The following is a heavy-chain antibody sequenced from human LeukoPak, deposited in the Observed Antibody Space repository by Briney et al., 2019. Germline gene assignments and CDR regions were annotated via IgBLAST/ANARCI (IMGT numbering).Heavy chain of an antibody. Sequence: SETLSLTCNVSGGSISNDGYYWSWIRQHPGKGLECLGYIYYSGSTYYNPSLKSRVTLSVDTSKSQFSLRLSSVTAADTAVYYCARDLTGDQFFDPWGQGTLVTVSS. V-gene: IGHV4-31*03. CDR3: ARDLTGDQFFDP. CDR1: GGSISNDGYY. D-gene: IGHD7-27*01. CDR2: IYYSGST. J-gene: IGHJ5*02.